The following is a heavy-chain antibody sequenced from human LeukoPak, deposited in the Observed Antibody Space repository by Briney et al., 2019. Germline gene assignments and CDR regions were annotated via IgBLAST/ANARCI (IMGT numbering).Heavy chain of an antibody. CDR2: IKRKTEGGTT. CDR1: GFTFNNAW. V-gene: IGHV3-15*01. Sequence: GGPLRLPCAASGFTFNNAWMSWVRQAPGKGREWVGRIKRKTEGGTTDYAAPVKGTFTISRDDSKNTLYLQMNSLKTEDTAVYYCTTTTKVGGIDYWGQGTLVTVSS. J-gene: IGHJ4*02. D-gene: IGHD4-23*01. CDR3: TTTTKVGGIDY.